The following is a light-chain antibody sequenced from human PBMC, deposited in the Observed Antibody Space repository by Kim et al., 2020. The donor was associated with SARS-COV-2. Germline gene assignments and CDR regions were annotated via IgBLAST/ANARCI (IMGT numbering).Light chain of an antibody. J-gene: IGLJ2*01. Sequence: SYELTQPPSVSVAPGKTAIITCGGNDIGRKSVHWYQEKPGQAPVMVIYYNTDRPSGIPERVSGSNSGNTATLTINRVEAGDEAHYYCQVWDSSSDHVVFGGGTQLTVL. CDR2: YNT. CDR1: DIGRKS. V-gene: IGLV3-21*04. CDR3: QVWDSSSDHVV.